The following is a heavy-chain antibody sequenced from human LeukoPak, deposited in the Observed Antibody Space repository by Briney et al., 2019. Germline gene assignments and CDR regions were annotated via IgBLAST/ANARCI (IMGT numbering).Heavy chain of an antibody. D-gene: IGHD3-3*01. CDR3: ARDSLYYDFWSGFLFSY. Sequence: GRSLRPSCAASGFTFSSYAMHWVRQAPGKGLEWVAVISYDGSNKYYADSVKGRFTISRDNSKNTLYLQMNSLRAEDTAMYYCARDSLYYDFWSGFLFSYWGQGTLVTVSS. V-gene: IGHV3-30-3*01. CDR2: ISYDGSNK. J-gene: IGHJ4*02. CDR1: GFTFSSYA.